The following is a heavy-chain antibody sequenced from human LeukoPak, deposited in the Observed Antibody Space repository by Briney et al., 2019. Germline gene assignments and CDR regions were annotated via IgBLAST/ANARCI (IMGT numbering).Heavy chain of an antibody. CDR1: GYTFTGYY. D-gene: IGHD1-26*01. J-gene: IGHJ4*02. CDR3: ARADSGSYYVPVDY. CDR2: INPNSGGT. V-gene: IGHV1-2*02. Sequence: ASVKVSCKASGYTFTGYYMHWVRQAPGQGLEWMGWINPNSGGTNYAQKFQGRVTMTRDTSISTAYMELSRLRSDDTAVYYCARADSGSYYVPVDYWGQGTLVTVSS.